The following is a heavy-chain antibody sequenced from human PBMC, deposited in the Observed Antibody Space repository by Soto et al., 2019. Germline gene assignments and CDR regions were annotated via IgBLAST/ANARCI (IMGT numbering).Heavy chain of an antibody. CDR1: GGSFSGYY. CDR2: INHSGST. J-gene: IGHJ4*02. CDR3: ARFPKALNKYYFDY. V-gene: IGHV4-34*01. Sequence: QVQLQQWGAGLLKPSETLSLTCAVYGGSFSGYYWSWIRQPPGKGLEWIGEINHSGSTNYNPSLKSRVTISVDTSKNQCSLKLSSVTAADTAVYYCARFPKALNKYYFDYWGQGTLVTVSS.